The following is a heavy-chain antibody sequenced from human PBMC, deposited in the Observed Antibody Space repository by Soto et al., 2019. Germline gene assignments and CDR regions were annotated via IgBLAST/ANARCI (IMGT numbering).Heavy chain of an antibody. CDR2: ISGYNGKT. CDR3: ARDREKGGTTVTTSYYCYMDV. CDR1: GYTFSSYG. Sequence: ASVKVSCKASGYTFSSYGISWVRQAPGQGLEWMAWISGYNGKTNYALKVHGRVTMTTDTSTSTAYMELRSLRSDDTAVYYCARDREKGGTTVTTSYYCYMDVWGKGTTVTVSS. J-gene: IGHJ6*03. V-gene: IGHV1-18*01. D-gene: IGHD4-4*01.